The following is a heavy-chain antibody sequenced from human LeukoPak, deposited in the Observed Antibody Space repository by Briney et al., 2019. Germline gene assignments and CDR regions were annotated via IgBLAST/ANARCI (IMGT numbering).Heavy chain of an antibody. CDR1: GCSISSSNW. CDR3: ARGHSGYDYPDYYYYYYMDV. V-gene: IGHV4-28*05. CDR2: IYYSGSI. Sequence: SETLSLTCAVSGCSISSSNWWGWIRQPPGKGLEWIGYIYYSGSIYYNPSLKSRVTMSVDTSKNQFSLKLSSVTAVDTAVYYCARGHSGYDYPDYYYYYYMDVWGKGTTVTISS. J-gene: IGHJ6*03. D-gene: IGHD5-12*01.